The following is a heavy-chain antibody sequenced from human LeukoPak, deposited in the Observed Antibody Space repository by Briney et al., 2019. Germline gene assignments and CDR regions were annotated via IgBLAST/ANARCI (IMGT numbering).Heavy chain of an antibody. J-gene: IGHJ3*02. Sequence: GGSLRLSCAASGFTFSSYSMNWVRQAPGKGLEWVSSISSSSSYIYYADSVKGRFTISRDNAKNSLYLQMNSLRAEDTAVYYCARGWVLPRSSTGLGAFDIWGQGTMVTVSS. CDR2: ISSSSSYI. CDR3: ARGWVLPRSSTGLGAFDI. V-gene: IGHV3-21*01. CDR1: GFTFSSYS. D-gene: IGHD2-2*01.